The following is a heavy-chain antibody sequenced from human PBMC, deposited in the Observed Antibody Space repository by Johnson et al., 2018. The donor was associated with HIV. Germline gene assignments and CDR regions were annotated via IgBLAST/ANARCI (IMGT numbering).Heavy chain of an antibody. D-gene: IGHD2-21*02. J-gene: IGHJ3*02. CDR1: GFTFSSYG. CDR3: AKVYCGGDCSFGGAAFNI. CDR2: IRYDGSNK. V-gene: IGHV3-30*02. Sequence: QVQLVESGGGVVQPGGSLRLSCVVSGFTFSSYGMHWVRQAPGKGLEWVAFIRYDGSNKYYADSVKGRFTISRDNSKNTLYLQMNSLRAEDTAVYYCAKVYCGGDCSFGGAAFNIWGQGTMVTVSS.